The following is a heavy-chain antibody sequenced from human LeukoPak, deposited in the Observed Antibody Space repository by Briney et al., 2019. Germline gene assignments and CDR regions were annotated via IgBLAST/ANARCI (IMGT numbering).Heavy chain of an antibody. CDR3: GRRRDLVDY. Sequence: GGSLRLSCVASGFTFSSYEMNWVRQAPGKGLEWVSYISSSGSTIYYADSVKGRFTISRDNAKNSLYLQMNSLRAEDTAVYYCGRRRDLVDYWGQGTLVTVSS. J-gene: IGHJ4*02. CDR2: ISSSGSTI. D-gene: IGHD3-10*01. CDR1: GFTFSSYE. V-gene: IGHV3-48*03.